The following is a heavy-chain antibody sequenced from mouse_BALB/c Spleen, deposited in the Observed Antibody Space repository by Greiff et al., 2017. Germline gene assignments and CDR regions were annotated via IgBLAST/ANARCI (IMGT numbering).Heavy chain of an antibody. CDR3: AGENGNLDY. CDR2: IYPGDGDT. J-gene: IGHJ2*01. Sequence: VQLQQSGAELARPGASVKLSCKASGYTFTSYWMQWVKQRPGQGLEWIGAIYPGDGDTRYTQKFKGKATLTADKSSSTAYMQLSSLASEDSAVYYCAGENGNLDYWGQGTTLTVSS. CDR1: GYTFTSYW. V-gene: IGHV1-87*01. D-gene: IGHD2-1*01.